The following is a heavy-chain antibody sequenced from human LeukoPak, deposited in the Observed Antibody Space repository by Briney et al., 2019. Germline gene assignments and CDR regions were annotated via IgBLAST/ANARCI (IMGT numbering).Heavy chain of an antibody. V-gene: IGHV1-69*05. J-gene: IGHJ4*02. Sequence: ASVKVSCKASGGTFSSYAISWVRQAPGQGLEWMGGIIPIFGTANYAQKFQGRVTITTDESTGTAYMELRSLRSDDTAVYYCARVSFSGGYTYGYEDYWGQGTLVTVSS. CDR3: ARVSFSGGYTYGYEDY. CDR2: IIPIFGTA. D-gene: IGHD5-18*01. CDR1: GGTFSSYA.